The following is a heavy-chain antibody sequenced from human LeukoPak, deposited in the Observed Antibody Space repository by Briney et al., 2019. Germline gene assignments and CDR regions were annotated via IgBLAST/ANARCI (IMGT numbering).Heavy chain of an antibody. CDR3: AGGTRYWYFDL. V-gene: IGHV4-30-4*02. CDR1: GGSISSGDYY. Sequence: SETLSLTCTVSGGSISSGDYYWSWIRQPPGKGLEWIGYIYYSGSTYYNPSLKSRVTISVDTSKNQFSLNLKSVTAADTAVYYCAGGTRYWYFDLWGRGTLVTVSS. CDR2: IYYSGST. J-gene: IGHJ2*01.